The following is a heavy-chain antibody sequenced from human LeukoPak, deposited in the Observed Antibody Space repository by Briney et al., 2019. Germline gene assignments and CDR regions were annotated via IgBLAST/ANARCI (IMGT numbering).Heavy chain of an antibody. J-gene: IGHJ2*01. D-gene: IGHD3-10*01. CDR2: IYHSGST. V-gene: IGHV4-30-2*01. Sequence: SETLSLTCTVSGGSISSGGYYWSWIRQPPGKGLEWIGYIYHSGSTYYNPSLKSRVTISVDRSKNQFSLKLSSVTAADTAVYYCARLGDNWYFDLWGRGTLVTVSS. CDR1: GGSISSGGYY. CDR3: ARLGDNWYFDL.